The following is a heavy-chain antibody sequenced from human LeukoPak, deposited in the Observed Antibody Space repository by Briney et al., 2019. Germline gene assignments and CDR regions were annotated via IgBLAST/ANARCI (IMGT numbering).Heavy chain of an antibody. J-gene: IGHJ4*02. Sequence: PGGSLRLSCSASGFTFSNYGMYWVRQAPGKGLEWVAVIWYDGSNKYYADSVKGRFTISRDNSKNTLYLQINSLRAEDTAVYYCARDFVAAAGYFDYWGQGTLVTVSS. CDR1: GFTFSNYG. CDR3: ARDFVAAAGYFDY. D-gene: IGHD6-13*01. V-gene: IGHV3-33*07. CDR2: IWYDGSNK.